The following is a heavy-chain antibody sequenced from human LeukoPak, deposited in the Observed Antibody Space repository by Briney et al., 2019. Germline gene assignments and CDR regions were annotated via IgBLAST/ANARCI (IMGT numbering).Heavy chain of an antibody. D-gene: IGHD6-13*01. CDR2: IKTDRGST. Sequence: GGSLKLSCAASGFTFSSYWMHWVRQVPGKGLMWVSRIKTDRGSTSYVDSVKGRFTISRDNAKNTLYLQMNRLRVEDTAVYYCARDFMYSITCAGCWGQGTLVTVSS. V-gene: IGHV3-74*01. CDR3: ARDFMYSITCAGC. J-gene: IGHJ4*02. CDR1: GFTFSSYW.